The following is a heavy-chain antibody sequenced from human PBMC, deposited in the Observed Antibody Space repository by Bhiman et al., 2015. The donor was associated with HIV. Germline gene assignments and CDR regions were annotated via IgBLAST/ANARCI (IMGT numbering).Heavy chain of an antibody. CDR3: ASVQIPG. D-gene: IGHD2-21*01. Sequence: QVQLVESGEAWSSLGGPSRLSCAASGFTFSSYAMHWVRQAPGKGLEWVAVISYDGSNKYYADSVKGRFTISRDNSKNTLYLQMNSLRAEDTAVYYCASVQIPGWGQGTLVTVSS. CDR2: ISYDGSNK. J-gene: IGHJ4*02. V-gene: IGHV3-30-3*01. CDR1: GFTFSSYA.